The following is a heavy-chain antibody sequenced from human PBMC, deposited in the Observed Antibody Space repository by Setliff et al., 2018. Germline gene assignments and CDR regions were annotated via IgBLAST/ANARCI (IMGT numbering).Heavy chain of an antibody. CDR2: IPYDGGKK. J-gene: IGHJ4*02. D-gene: IGHD6-19*01. CDR1: GFTFTNYP. CDR3: ARDRLGDSGWYNFEY. Sequence: PGGSLRLSCAASGFTFTNYPMHWVRQAPGRGLEWVALIPYDGGKKYYADSVKNRFTISRDNSKNTLYLQLNSLRPEDTAVYYCARDRLGDSGWYNFEYWGQGTLVTVSS. V-gene: IGHV3-30*01.